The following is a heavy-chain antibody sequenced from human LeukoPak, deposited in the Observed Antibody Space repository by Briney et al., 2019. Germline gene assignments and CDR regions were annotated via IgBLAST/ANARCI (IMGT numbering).Heavy chain of an antibody. CDR2: IYYSGST. D-gene: IGHD6-13*01. V-gene: IGHV4-59*08. J-gene: IGHJ5*02. CDR3: ARLGYSSSWYWFDP. Sequence: PSETLSLTCTVSGGSISSYYWSWIRQPLGKGLEWIGYIYYSGSTNYNPSLKSRVTISVDTSKNQFSLKLSSVTAADTAVYYCARLGYSSSWYWFDPWGQGTLVTVSS. CDR1: GGSISSYY.